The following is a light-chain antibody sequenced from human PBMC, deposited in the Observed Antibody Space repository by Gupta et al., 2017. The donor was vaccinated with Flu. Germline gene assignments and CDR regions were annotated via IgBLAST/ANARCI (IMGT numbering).Light chain of an antibody. CDR1: QILLHNNGNNY. J-gene: IGKJ2*02. V-gene: IGKV2-28*01. Sequence: VTPGEPASISCRSSQILLHNNGNNYLHWYLHNPGQSPQLLIYLGSNRASGVPGRFSGSGSGTDFTLKISRVEAEDVGVYYCMQALQTPRTVGQGTKLEIK. CDR3: MQALQTPRT. CDR2: LGS.